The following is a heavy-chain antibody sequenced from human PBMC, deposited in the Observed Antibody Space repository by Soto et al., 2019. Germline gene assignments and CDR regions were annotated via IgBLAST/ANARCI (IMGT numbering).Heavy chain of an antibody. J-gene: IGHJ4*02. CDR2: ISYDGSNK. Sequence: PGGSLRLSCAASGFTFSSYGMHWVRQAPGKGLEWVAVISYDGSNKYYADSVKGRFTISRDNSKNTLYLQMNSLRAEDTAVYYCAKECTSCYWLDYWGQGTLVTVSS. D-gene: IGHD2-2*01. V-gene: IGHV3-30*18. CDR3: AKECTSCYWLDY. CDR1: GFTFSSYG.